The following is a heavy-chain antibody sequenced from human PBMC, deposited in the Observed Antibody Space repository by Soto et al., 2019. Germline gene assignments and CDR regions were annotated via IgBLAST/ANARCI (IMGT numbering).Heavy chain of an antibody. J-gene: IGHJ4*02. D-gene: IGHD4-17*01. V-gene: IGHV3-23*01. CDR3: AKRLTTVTKVFDC. Sequence: EVQLLESGGDLVQPGGSLRLSCAASGLTSSTYAMSWVRQAPGKGLEWVSGISGSGGNTYYADSVKGRFTISRDNSKNLLYLQMTSLRAEDTAVYYCAKRLTTVTKVFDCWGQGTLVTVSS. CDR2: ISGSGGNT. CDR1: GLTSSTYA.